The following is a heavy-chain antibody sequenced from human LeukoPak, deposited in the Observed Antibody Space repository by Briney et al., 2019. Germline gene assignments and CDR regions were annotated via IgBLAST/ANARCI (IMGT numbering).Heavy chain of an antibody. CDR3: ATFDLTTTGTTGGY. CDR2: IYHSGST. J-gene: IGHJ4*02. Sequence: SETLSLTCAVSGYSISSGYYWGWIRQPPGKGLEWIGSIYHSGSTYYNPSLKSRVTISVDTSKNQFSLKLSSVTAADTAVYYCATFDLTTTGTTGGYWGQGTLVTVFS. V-gene: IGHV4-38-2*01. D-gene: IGHD1-1*01. CDR1: GYSISSGYY.